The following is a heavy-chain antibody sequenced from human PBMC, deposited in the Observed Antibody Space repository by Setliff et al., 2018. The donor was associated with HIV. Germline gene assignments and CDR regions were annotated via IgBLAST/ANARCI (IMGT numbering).Heavy chain of an antibody. CDR1: GGSFSGYY. D-gene: IGHD6-19*01. V-gene: IGHV4-34*01. J-gene: IGHJ4*02. CDR2: GSDSGYT. Sequence: PSETLSLTCAVYGGSFSGYYWSWIRQTPEKGLEWIGSGSDSGYTHYNPSLKSRVTISVDTSKNLFSLKLISVTAADTAVYYCARAVAGSPYFFDYWGQGTLVTVSS. CDR3: ARAVAGSPYFFDY.